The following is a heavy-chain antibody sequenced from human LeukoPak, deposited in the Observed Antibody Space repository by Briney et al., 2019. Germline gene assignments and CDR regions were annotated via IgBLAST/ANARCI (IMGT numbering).Heavy chain of an antibody. Sequence: SETLSLTCTVSGGSVSSGSYYWRWIRQPPGKGLEWIGYIYYSGSTNYNPSLKSRVTISVDTSKNQFSLKLSSVTAADTAVYYCARVSPYYDFWSGPFDYWGQGTLVTVSS. V-gene: IGHV4-61*01. CDR2: IYYSGST. CDR3: ARVSPYYDFWSGPFDY. J-gene: IGHJ4*02. CDR1: GGSVSSGSYY. D-gene: IGHD3-3*01.